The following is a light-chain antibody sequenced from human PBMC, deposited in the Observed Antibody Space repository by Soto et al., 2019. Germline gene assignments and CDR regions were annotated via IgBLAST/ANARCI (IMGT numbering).Light chain of an antibody. Sequence: DIQMTQSPSSLSASVGDRVTITCQASQDISNYLNWYQQKPGKAPKLLIYDASNLETGVPSRFSGSGSGTDFTFSISSLQAEDIATYYCQQYDNLRRTFGGGTNVEIK. CDR1: QDISNY. J-gene: IGKJ4*01. V-gene: IGKV1-33*01. CDR2: DAS. CDR3: QQYDNLRRT.